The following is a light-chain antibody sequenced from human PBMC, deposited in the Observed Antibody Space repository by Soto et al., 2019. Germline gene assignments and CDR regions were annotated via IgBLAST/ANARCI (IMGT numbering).Light chain of an antibody. J-gene: IGKJ5*01. CDR1: QSVSNN. CDR2: GAS. Sequence: EIVLTQSPATLSVSPGERAALSCRASQSVSNNLAWYQQKPGQPPRLLIFGASTRATGIPARFSGSGSEAEFALTISTLQSEDFAVYYCQQYGSSITFGQGTRLEIK. CDR3: QQYGSSIT. V-gene: IGKV3D-15*01.